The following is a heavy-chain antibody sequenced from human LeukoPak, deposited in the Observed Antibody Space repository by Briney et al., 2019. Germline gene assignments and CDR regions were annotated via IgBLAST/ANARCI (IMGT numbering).Heavy chain of an antibody. CDR1: GGSISSSSYY. Sequence: PSETLSLTCTVSGGSISSSSYYWGWIRQPPGKGLEWIGSIYYSGSTYYNPSLKSRVTISVDTSKNQFSLKLSSVTAADTAVYYCATITGTTGDDYWGQGTLVTVSS. V-gene: IGHV4-39*07. J-gene: IGHJ4*02. CDR2: IYYSGST. D-gene: IGHD1-20*01. CDR3: ATITGTTGDDY.